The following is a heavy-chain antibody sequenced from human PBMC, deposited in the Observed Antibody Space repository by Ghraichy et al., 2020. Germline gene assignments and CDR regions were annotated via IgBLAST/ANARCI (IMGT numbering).Heavy chain of an antibody. V-gene: IGHV1-69*04. Sequence: SVKVSCKASGGTFSSYAISWVRQAPGQGLEWMGRIIPILGIANYAQKFQGRVTITADKSTSTAYMELSSLRSEDTAVYYCARERIAPDQLLSYYYYGMDVGGQGTTVTVS. J-gene: IGHJ6*02. CDR2: IIPILGIA. CDR3: ARERIAPDQLLSYYYYGMDV. D-gene: IGHD2-2*01. CDR1: GGTFSSYA.